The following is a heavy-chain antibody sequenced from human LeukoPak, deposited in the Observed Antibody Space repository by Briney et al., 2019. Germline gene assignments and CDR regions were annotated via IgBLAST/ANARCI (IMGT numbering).Heavy chain of an antibody. D-gene: IGHD3-10*01. CDR1: GGSLSSSNW. J-gene: IGHJ3*02. CDR3: ARDYEVDYYGSGSYYKAFDI. CDR2: IYHSGST. V-gene: IGHV4-4*02. Sequence: SGTLSLTCAVSGGSLSSSNWWSGARQPPGKGLVWIGEIYHSGSTNYNPSLKSRVTISVDKSKNQFSLKLSSVTAADTAVYYCARDYEVDYYGSGSYYKAFDIWGQGTMVTVSS.